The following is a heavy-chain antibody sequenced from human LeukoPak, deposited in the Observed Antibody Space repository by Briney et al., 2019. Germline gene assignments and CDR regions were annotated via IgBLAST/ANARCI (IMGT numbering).Heavy chain of an antibody. CDR2: ISGSGGST. CDR1: GFTFSSYA. J-gene: IGHJ4*02. Sequence: GGSLRLSCAASGFTFSSYAMSWVRQAPGKGLEWVSAISGSGGSTYYADSAKGRFTISRDNSKNTLYLQMNSLRAEDTAVYYCASGWSLFVMDYWGQGTLVTVSS. D-gene: IGHD6-19*01. V-gene: IGHV3-23*01. CDR3: ASGWSLFVMDY.